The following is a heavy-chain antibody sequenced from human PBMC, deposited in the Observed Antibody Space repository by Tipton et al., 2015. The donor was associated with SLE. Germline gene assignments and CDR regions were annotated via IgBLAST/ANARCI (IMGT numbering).Heavy chain of an antibody. CDR2: IYTSGST. V-gene: IGHV4-4*07. CDR1: GGSISSYY. D-gene: IGHD3-3*01. Sequence: TLSLTCTVSGGSISSYYWSWIRQPAGKGLEWIGRIYTSGSTNYNPPPKSRVTMSVDTSKNQFSLKLSSVTAADTAVYYCARERGNFDFWSGPHYFDYWGQGTLVTVSS. J-gene: IGHJ4*02. CDR3: ARERGNFDFWSGPHYFDY.